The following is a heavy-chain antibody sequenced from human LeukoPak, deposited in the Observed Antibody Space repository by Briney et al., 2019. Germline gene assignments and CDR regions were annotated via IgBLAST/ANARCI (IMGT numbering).Heavy chain of an antibody. CDR3: ARDITAARPGGFDY. Sequence: SETLSLTCIVSGGSISSSSYYWGWIRQPPGKGLEWIGSIYYSGSTYYNPSLKSRVTISVDTSKNQFSLKLSSVTAADTAVYYCARDITAARPGGFDYWGQGTLVTVSS. CDR2: IYYSGST. D-gene: IGHD6-6*01. J-gene: IGHJ4*02. CDR1: GGSISSSSYY. V-gene: IGHV4-39*07.